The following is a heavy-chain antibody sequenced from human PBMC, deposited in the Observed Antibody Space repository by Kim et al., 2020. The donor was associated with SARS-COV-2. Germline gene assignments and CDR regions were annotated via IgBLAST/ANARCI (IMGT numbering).Heavy chain of an antibody. Sequence: GGSLRLSCAASGFTFSSYEMNWVRQAPGKGLEWVSYIGSIGSTIYYPDSVKGGFTISRANAKNSLYLQMKSLRAEDTAIYYCARGAVSLIAAAGATWLDAFDLWGQGTMVTVSS. V-gene: IGHV3-48*03. CDR2: IGSIGSTI. CDR1: GFTFSSYE. CDR3: ARGAVSLIAAAGATWLDAFDL. D-gene: IGHD6-13*01. J-gene: IGHJ3*01.